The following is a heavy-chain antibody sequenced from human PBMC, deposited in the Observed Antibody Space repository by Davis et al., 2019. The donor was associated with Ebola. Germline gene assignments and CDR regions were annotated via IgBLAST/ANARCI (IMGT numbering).Heavy chain of an antibody. CDR2: ISYDGSNK. CDR1: GFTFSSYG. J-gene: IGHJ6*02. CDR3: AKDFLREGYYYYYGMDV. D-gene: IGHD4-17*01. V-gene: IGHV3-30*18. Sequence: GGSLRLSCAASGFTFSSYGMHWVRQAPGKGLEWVAVISYDGSNKYYADSVKGRFTISRDNSKNTLYLQMNSLRAEDTAVYYCAKDFLREGYYYYYGMDVWGQGTTVTVSS.